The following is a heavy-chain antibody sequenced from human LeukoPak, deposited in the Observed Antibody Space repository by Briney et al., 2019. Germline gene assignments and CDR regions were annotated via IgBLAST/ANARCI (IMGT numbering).Heavy chain of an antibody. CDR2: INPSGGTT. Sequence: GASVKVSRKASGYTFTGYYMHWVRQAPGQGLEWMGIINPSGGTTNYAQKFRGRVTMTRDMSTSTVYMELSSLRSEDTAVYYCATSSRFNWFDPWGQGTLVTVSS. CDR3: ATSSRFNWFDP. J-gene: IGHJ5*02. V-gene: IGHV1-46*03. D-gene: IGHD6-19*01. CDR1: GYTFTGYY.